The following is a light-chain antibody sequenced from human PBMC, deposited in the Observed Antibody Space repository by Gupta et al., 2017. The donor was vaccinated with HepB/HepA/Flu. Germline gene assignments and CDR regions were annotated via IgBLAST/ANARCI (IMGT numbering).Light chain of an antibody. CDR1: QSLLNSNGYHY. CDR3: RQGLHPPRT. CDR2: VVS. J-gene: IGKJ4*01. Sequence: DIVMTQFPLSLPVTPGEPASISCRSSQSLLNSNGYHYLDWYVQKPGQSPQLLISVVSLRASGVPDRFSGSGSGTDFTLTISRVAAEDVGVYYCRQGLHPPRTFGGGTKLEIK. V-gene: IGKV2-28*01.